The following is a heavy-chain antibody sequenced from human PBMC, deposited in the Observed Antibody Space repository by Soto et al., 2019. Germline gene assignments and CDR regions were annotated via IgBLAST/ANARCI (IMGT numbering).Heavy chain of an antibody. J-gene: IGHJ6*02. CDR3: AAVAPKLERPQIYGMDV. D-gene: IGHD1-1*01. CDR1: GFTFTSSA. CDR2: IVVGSGNT. V-gene: IGHV1-58*01. Sequence: ASVKVSCKASGFTFTSSAVQWVRQARGQRLEWIGWIVVGSGNTNYAQKFQERVTITRDMSTSTAYMELSSLRSEDTAVYYCAAVAPKLERPQIYGMDVWGQGTTVTVSS.